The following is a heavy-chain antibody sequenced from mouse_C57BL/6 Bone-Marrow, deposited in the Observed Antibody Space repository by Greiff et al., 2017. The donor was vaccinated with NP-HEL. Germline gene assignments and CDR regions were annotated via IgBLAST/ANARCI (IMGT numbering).Heavy chain of an antibody. CDR1: GFNIKDDY. D-gene: IGHD2-2*01. V-gene: IGHV14-4*01. Sequence: VQLQQSGAELVRPGASVKLSCTASGFNIKDDYMHWVNQRPEQGLEWIGWIDPENGDTEYASKFQGKATITADTSSNTAYLQLSSLTSEDTAVYYCTNYGYDYFDYWGQGTTLTVSS. J-gene: IGHJ2*01. CDR3: TNYGYDYFDY. CDR2: IDPENGDT.